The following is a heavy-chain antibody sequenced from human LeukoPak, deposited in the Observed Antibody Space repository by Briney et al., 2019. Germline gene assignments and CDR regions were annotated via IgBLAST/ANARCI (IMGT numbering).Heavy chain of an antibody. J-gene: IGHJ4*02. CDR3: ARAHSGSYPDY. D-gene: IGHD1-26*01. V-gene: IGHV3-33*01. CDR2: IWYDGSNK. Sequence: PGGSLRLSCAASGFTFSSYGMHWVRQAPGKGLEWVAVIWYDGSNKYYADSVKGRFTISRDNSKNTLYLQMNSLRAEDTAVYYCARAHSGSYPDYWGQGTLVTVSS. CDR1: GFTFSSYG.